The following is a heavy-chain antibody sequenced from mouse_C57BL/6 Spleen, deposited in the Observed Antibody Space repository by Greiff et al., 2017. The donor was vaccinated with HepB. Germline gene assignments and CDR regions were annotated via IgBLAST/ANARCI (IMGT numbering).Heavy chain of an antibody. V-gene: IGHV5-17*01. CDR1: GFTFSDYG. J-gene: IGHJ2*01. CDR2: ISSGSSTI. Sequence: EVKVVESGGGLVKPGGSLKLSCAASGFTFSDYGMHWVRQAPEKGLEWVAYISSGSSTIYYADTVKGRFTISRDNAKNTLFLQMTSLRSEDTAMYYCARNLDYYGSSYGGYFDYWGQGTTLTVSS. CDR3: ARNLDYYGSSYGGYFDY. D-gene: IGHD1-1*01.